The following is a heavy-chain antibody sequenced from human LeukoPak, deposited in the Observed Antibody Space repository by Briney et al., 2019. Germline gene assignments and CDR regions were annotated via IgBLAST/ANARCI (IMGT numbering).Heavy chain of an antibody. J-gene: IGHJ4*02. Sequence: GRSLRLSCAASGFTFSSYAMHWVRQASGKGLEWVGRIRSKANSYATAYAASVKGRFTISRDDSKNTAYLQMNSLKTEDTAVYYCTCQHDRGYWGQGTPVTVSS. CDR1: GFTFSSYA. CDR2: IRSKANSYAT. CDR3: TCQHDRGY. D-gene: IGHD3-10*01. V-gene: IGHV3-73*01.